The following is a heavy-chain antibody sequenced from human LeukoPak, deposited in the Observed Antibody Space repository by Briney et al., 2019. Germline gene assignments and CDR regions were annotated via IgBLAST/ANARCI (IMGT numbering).Heavy chain of an antibody. CDR1: GFTFSSYN. V-gene: IGHV3-21*01. J-gene: IGHJ4*02. Sequence: GGSLRLSCAASGFTFSSYNMSWVRLAPGKGLEWVSSITGSSSYIYYADSVKGRFTISRDNAKNSLYLQMNSLRAEDTAVYYCARDRDGVSVSGSHLDYWGQGTLVTVSS. CDR3: ARDRDGVSVSGSHLDY. CDR2: ITGSSSYI. D-gene: IGHD3-16*01.